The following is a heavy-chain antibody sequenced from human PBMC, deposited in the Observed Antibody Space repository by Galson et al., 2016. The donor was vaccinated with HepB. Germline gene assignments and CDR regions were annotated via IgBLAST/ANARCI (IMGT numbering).Heavy chain of an antibody. J-gene: IGHJ4*02. V-gene: IGHV4-39*01. CDR3: ASATMVRGVIPDY. D-gene: IGHD3-10*01. CDR2: IFYSGST. CDR1: GSSISSGSYY. Sequence: SETLSLTCTVSGSSISSGSYYWGWIRQPPGKGLEWIGSIFYSGSTSYNTSLKSRVTISVDTSENQISLKLNSVTAADTAIYYCASATMVRGVIPDYWGQGCLVSVSS.